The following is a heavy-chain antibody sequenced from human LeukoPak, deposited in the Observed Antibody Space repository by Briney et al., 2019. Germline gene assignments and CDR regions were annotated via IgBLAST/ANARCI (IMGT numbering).Heavy chain of an antibody. J-gene: IGHJ3*02. CDR3: ARGATVTPNAFDI. CDR1: GYTFTGYY. Sequence: ASVKVSCKASGYTFTGYYMHWVRQAPGQGLEWMGWIIPILGIANYAQKFQGRVTITADKSTSTAYMELSSLRSEDTAVYYCARGATVTPNAFDIWGQGTMVTVSS. CDR2: IIPILGIA. V-gene: IGHV1-69*10. D-gene: IGHD4-17*01.